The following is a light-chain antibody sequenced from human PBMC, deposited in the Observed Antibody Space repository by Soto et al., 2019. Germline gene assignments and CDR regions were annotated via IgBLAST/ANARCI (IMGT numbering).Light chain of an antibody. CDR2: GAS. CDR1: QSVSSNY. CDR3: QQYGSSPPS. J-gene: IGKJ1*01. V-gene: IGKV3-20*01. Sequence: EIVLTQSPGTLSLSPGERATLSCRASQSVSSNYLAWYQRKPGQAPRLLIYGASNRATDIPNRFSGSGSGTDFTLNITRLEPEDFVVYYCQQYGSSPPSFGQGTKVEI.